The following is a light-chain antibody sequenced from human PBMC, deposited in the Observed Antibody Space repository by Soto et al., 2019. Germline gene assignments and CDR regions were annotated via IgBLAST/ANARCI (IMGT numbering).Light chain of an antibody. J-gene: IGKJ1*01. V-gene: IGKV1-17*03. CDR2: GAS. CDR1: QGISNY. CDR3: LQHNAYPFT. Sequence: DIQMTQSPSALSASVGDRVTITCRASQGISNYLAWFQQKPGQGPKRLIYGASNLQSGVPPRFSGSGSETEFTLTISNLQPEDIATYYGLQHNAYPFTFGHGTKV.